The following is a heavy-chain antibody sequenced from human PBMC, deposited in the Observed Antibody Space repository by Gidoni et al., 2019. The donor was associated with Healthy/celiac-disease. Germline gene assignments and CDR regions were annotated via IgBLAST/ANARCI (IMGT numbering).Heavy chain of an antibody. J-gene: IGHJ4*02. CDR3: AKPPPYSSGWYEHLDY. V-gene: IGHV3-30*18. Sequence: QVQLVESGGGVVQPGRSLRLSCAASGFTFSSYGMHWVRQAPGKGLEWVAVISYDGSNKYYADSVKGRFTISRDNSKNTLYLQMNSLRAEDTAVYYCAKPPPYSSGWYEHLDYWGQGTLVTVSS. CDR2: ISYDGSNK. CDR1: GFTFSSYG. D-gene: IGHD6-19*01.